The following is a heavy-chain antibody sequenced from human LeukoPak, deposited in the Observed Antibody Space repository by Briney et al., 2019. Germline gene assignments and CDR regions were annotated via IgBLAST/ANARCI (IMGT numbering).Heavy chain of an antibody. J-gene: IGHJ4*02. Sequence: AGGSLRLSCAASGFTVTSNYMSWVRQAPGKGLEWVSVIYSGGSTYYADSVKGRFTISRDNPKNTLYLQMNSLRAEDTAVYYCASQAVALFDYWGQGTLVTVSS. CDR2: IYSGGST. CDR3: ASQAVALFDY. V-gene: IGHV3-66*04. D-gene: IGHD4-23*01. CDR1: GFTVTSNY.